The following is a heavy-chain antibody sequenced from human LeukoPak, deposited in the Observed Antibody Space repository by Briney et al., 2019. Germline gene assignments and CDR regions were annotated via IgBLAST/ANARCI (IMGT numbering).Heavy chain of an antibody. CDR3: ATIGYCTNGVCYDNWFDP. V-gene: IGHV4-4*02. CDR2: IYHSGST. CDR1: GGSISSSNW. J-gene: IGHJ5*02. Sequence: PSGTLSLTCAVSGGSISSSNWWSWVRQPPGKGLEWIGEIYHSGSTNYNPSLKSRVTISVDKSKNQFSLKLSSVTAADTAVYYCATIGYCTNGVCYDNWFDPWGQGTLVTVYS. D-gene: IGHD2-8*01.